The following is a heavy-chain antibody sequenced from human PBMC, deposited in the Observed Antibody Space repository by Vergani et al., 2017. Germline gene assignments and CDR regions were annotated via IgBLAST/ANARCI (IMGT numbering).Heavy chain of an antibody. CDR3: ARGSVVEWWQIDY. Sequence: EVQLLESGGGLVQPGGSLRLSCAASGFTFSSYAMSWVRQAPGKGLEWVSAIYSGGSTYYADSVKGRFTISRDNSKNTLYLQMNSLRAEDTAVYYCARGSVVEWWQIDYWGQGTLVTVSS. CDR2: IYSGGST. V-gene: IGHV3-23*05. J-gene: IGHJ4*02. D-gene: IGHD3-3*01. CDR1: GFTFSSYA.